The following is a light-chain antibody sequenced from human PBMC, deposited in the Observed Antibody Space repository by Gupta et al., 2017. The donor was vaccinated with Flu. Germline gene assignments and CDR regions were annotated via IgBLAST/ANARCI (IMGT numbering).Light chain of an antibody. V-gene: IGLV1-51*02. CDR2: EKR. CDR3: GTWDTRLRALV. CDR1: SSNIERNY. Sequence: QSVLTQPPSVSAAPGQKVTISCSGSSSNIERNYVSWYQHLPGTAPRLRIYEKRNRPSGIPDRISCYKSGTYATRGINGLQTGEEADDYCGTWDTRLRALVFGGGTKVTVL. J-gene: IGLJ3*02.